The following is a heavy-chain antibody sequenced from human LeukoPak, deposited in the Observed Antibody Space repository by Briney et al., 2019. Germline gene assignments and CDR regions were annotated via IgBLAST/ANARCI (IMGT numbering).Heavy chain of an antibody. D-gene: IGHD4-11*01. V-gene: IGHV4-31*03. CDR2: IYYSGST. Sequence: PSETLSLTCTVSGGSISSGGYSWSWIRQHPGKGLEWIGYIYYSGSTYYNPSLKSRVTISVDTPKNQFSLKLSSLTAADTAVYYCARTYMTSVRFDLWGQGTLVTVSS. J-gene: IGHJ5*02. CDR1: GGSISSGGYS. CDR3: ARTYMTSVRFDL.